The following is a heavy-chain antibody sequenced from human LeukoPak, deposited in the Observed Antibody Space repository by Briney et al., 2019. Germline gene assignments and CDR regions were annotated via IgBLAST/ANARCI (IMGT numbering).Heavy chain of an antibody. V-gene: IGHV1-69-2*01. D-gene: IGHD2-21*01. J-gene: IGHJ4*02. CDR2: VYPEDGET. Sequence: GASVKVSCKASGYTFTDYYIHWVQQAPGKGLEWMGRVYPEDGETIYAEKFQGRVTITTDTSTDTAYMELSSLRSEDTAVYYCATERSLLAYCSGDCLDYWGQGTLVTVSS. CDR1: GYTFTDYY. CDR3: ATERSLLAYCSGDCLDY.